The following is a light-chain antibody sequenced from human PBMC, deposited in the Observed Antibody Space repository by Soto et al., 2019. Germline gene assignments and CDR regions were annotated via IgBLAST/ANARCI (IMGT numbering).Light chain of an antibody. CDR1: SSNIGSNT. CDR3: AAWDDSLNGAV. Sequence: QSVLTQPPSASGTPGQRVTISCSGSSSNIGSNTVNSYQQLPGTAPKLLIYSNNQRPSGVPDRFPGSKSGTSASLAISGLQSEDEADYYCAAWDDSLNGAVFGTGTKVTVL. V-gene: IGLV1-44*01. J-gene: IGLJ1*01. CDR2: SNN.